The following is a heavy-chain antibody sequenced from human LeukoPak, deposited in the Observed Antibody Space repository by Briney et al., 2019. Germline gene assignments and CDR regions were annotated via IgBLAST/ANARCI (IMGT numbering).Heavy chain of an antibody. J-gene: IGHJ6*02. Sequence: PSETLSLTCTVSGDSISSYYWSWIRQPPGQGLEWIGYIYYSASTNYNPSLKSRVTISVDTSKNQFSLKLSSVTAADTAVYYCARQRGPSRGYYYGMDVWGQGTTVTVSS. CDR3: ARQRGPSRGYYYGMDV. CDR2: IYYSAST. CDR1: GDSISSYY. D-gene: IGHD3-10*01. V-gene: IGHV4-59*08.